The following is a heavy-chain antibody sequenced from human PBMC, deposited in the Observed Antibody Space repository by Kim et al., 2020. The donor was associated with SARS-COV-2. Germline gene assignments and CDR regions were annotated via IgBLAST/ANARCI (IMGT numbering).Heavy chain of an antibody. Sequence: SETLSLTCTVSGGSISSSSYYWGWIRQPPGKGLEWIGSIYYSGSTFYNPSLKSRVAISVDTSKNQFSLNLSSVTAADTAVYYCEGSETGSWYVWANYYGMDVWGQGTTVTVSS. D-gene: IGHD6-13*01. J-gene: IGHJ6*02. CDR3: EGSETGSWYVWANYYGMDV. CDR2: IYYSGST. V-gene: IGHV4-39*01. CDR1: GGSISSSSYY.